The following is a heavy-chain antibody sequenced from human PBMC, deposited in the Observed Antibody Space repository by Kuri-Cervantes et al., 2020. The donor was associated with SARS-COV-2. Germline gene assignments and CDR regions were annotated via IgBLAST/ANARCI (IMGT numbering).Heavy chain of an antibody. D-gene: IGHD6-19*01. CDR2: ISSSSSYI. V-gene: IGHV3-21*01. J-gene: IGHJ4*02. CDR1: GLTFSSYS. Sequence: GGSLRLSCAASGLTFSSYSMNWVRQAPGKGLEWVSSISSSSSYIYYADSVKGRFTISRDNAKNSLYLQMNSLRAEDTAVYYCARASFFRAVAGNFDYWGQGTLVTVSS. CDR3: ARASFFRAVAGNFDY.